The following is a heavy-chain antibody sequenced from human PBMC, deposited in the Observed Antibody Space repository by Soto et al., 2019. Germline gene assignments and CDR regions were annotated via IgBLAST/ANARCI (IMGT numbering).Heavy chain of an antibody. CDR2: IKSKTDGGTT. CDR1: GFTFSNAW. D-gene: IGHD3-22*01. V-gene: IGHV3-15*01. J-gene: IGHJ6*02. Sequence: GGSLRLSCAASGFTFSNAWMSWVRQAPEKGLEWVGRIKSKTDGGTTDYAAPVKGRFTISRDDSKNSQYLQMNSLKTEDTAVYYCTRDVGNYHSSGYPLGGMDVWGQGTTVTVSS. CDR3: TRDVGNYHSSGYPLGGMDV.